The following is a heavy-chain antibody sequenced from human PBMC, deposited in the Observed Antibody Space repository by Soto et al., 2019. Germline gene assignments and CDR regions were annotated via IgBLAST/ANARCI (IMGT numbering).Heavy chain of an antibody. CDR1: GFTLSGYA. CDR3: ARRARPDFYYMDV. V-gene: IGHV3-64*01. D-gene: IGHD6-6*01. J-gene: IGHJ6*03. CDR2: ISSNGVGT. Sequence: EVQLAESGGGLAQPGGSLRLPCAASGFTLSGYAMDWVRQAPGKGLVYVSGISSNGVGTYYANSVQGRFTISRDNSKNTVYLQMGSLRPEDMAVYYCARRARPDFYYMDVWGKGTTVTVSS.